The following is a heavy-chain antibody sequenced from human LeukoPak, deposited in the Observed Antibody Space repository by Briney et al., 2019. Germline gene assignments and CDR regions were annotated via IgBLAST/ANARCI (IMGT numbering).Heavy chain of an antibody. V-gene: IGHV4-39*01. CDR2: VYFSGST. D-gene: IGHD3-22*01. CDR3: ARSSYYDSSGYAQFDY. CDR1: GGSISSNNYY. Sequence: SETLPLTCTVSGGSISSNNYYWGWIRQPPGKGLEWIGSVYFSGSTYYNPSLKSRVTISVDTSKNQFSLKLSSVTAADTAVYYCARSSYYDSSGYAQFDYWGQGTLVTVSS. J-gene: IGHJ4*02.